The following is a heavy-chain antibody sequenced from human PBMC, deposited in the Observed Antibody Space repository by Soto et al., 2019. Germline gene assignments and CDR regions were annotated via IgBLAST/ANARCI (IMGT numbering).Heavy chain of an antibody. J-gene: IGHJ6*02. CDR2: INHSGST. CDR3: ARGRRSSGWYYYYGMDV. D-gene: IGHD6-19*01. Sequence: SETLSLTCAVYGGSFSGYYWSWIRQPPGKGLEWIGEINHSGSTNYNPSLKSRVTISVDTSNNQFSLKLSSVTAADTAVYYCARGRRSSGWYYYYGMDVWGQGTTVTVSS. CDR1: GGSFSGYY. V-gene: IGHV4-34*01.